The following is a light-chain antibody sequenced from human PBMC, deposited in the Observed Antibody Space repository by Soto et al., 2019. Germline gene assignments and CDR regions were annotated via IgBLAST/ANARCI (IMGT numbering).Light chain of an antibody. CDR2: GAS. V-gene: IGKV3-15*01. CDR3: QQYNNWPG. J-gene: IGKJ1*01. Sequence: EIVMTQSPATQSVSPGERATLSCRASQSVSSNLAWYQQKPGQAPRLLIYGASTRATGIPARFSGSGSGTEFTLTISSLQSEDFAVYYCQQYNNWPGFGQGTKVEIK. CDR1: QSVSSN.